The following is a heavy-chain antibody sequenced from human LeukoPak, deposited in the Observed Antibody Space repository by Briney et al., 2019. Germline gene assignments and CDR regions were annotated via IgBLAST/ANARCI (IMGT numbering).Heavy chain of an antibody. CDR3: ARRLGDGYNMSPNWNYYYYMDV. CDR2: IYYSGST. D-gene: IGHD5-24*01. CDR1: GGSISSSSYY. Sequence: SETLSLTCTVSGGSISSSSYYWGWIRQPPGKGLEWIGSIYYSGSTYYNPSLKSRVTISVDTSKNQFSLRLSSVTAADTAVYCCARRLGDGYNMSPNWNYYYYMDVWGKGTTVTVSS. V-gene: IGHV4-39*01. J-gene: IGHJ6*03.